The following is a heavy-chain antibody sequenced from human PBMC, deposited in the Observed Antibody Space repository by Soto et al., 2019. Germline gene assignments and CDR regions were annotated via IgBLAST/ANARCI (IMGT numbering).Heavy chain of an antibody. V-gene: IGHV1-2*02. CDR3: ARETSTFAPYSGSYYDYYYGMDV. J-gene: IGHJ6*02. D-gene: IGHD1-26*01. Sequence: GASVKVSCKASGYTIAAHLLHWVREAPGQGLEWMGWINAKSGGTNYAQKFQGRVTMTRDTSIGTAYTELSRLRSDDTAVYYCARETSTFAPYSGSYYDYYYGMDVWGQGTTVTVSS. CDR1: GYTIAAHL. CDR2: INAKSGGT.